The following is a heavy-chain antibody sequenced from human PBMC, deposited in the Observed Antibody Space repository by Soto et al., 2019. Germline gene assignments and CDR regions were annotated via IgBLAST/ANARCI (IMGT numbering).Heavy chain of an antibody. J-gene: IGHJ4*02. D-gene: IGHD3-3*01. CDR1: GWSFSGHY. CDR2: VTRSGNT. CDR3: ACNYYDFWSGYYSVGYFDY. V-gene: IGHV4-34*01. Sequence: PSETLSLTCAVYGWSFSGHYWTWIRQPPGKGLEWVGEVTRSGNTNYNPSLKSRVTISVDTSKNQFSLKLSSVTAADTAVYYCACNYYDFWSGYYSVGYFDYWAQGTPVTVSS.